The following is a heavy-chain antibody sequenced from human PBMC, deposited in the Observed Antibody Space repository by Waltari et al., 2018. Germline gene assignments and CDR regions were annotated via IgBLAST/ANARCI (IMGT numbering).Heavy chain of an antibody. CDR3: AIQYYYGSGSYGYY. CDR1: GGTFSSYA. D-gene: IGHD3-10*01. J-gene: IGHJ4*02. Sequence: QVQLVQSGAEVKKPGSSVKVSCKASGGTFSSYAISWVRQAPGQGLEWMGGIIPILGTANYAQKFQGRVTITADKSTSTAYMELSSLRSEDTAVYYCAIQYYYGSGSYGYYWGQGTLVTVSS. CDR2: IIPILGTA. V-gene: IGHV1-69*14.